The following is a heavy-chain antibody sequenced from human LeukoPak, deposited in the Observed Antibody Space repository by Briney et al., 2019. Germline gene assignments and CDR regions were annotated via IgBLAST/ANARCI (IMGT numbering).Heavy chain of an antibody. V-gene: IGHV4-34*01. J-gene: IGHJ4*02. CDR2: INHSGST. CDR1: GGSFSGYY. D-gene: IGHD6-6*01. CDR3: ARQDGEIAARSATGFDY. Sequence: SETLSLTCAVYGGSFSGYYWSWIRQPPGKGLEWIGEINHSGSTNYNPSLKSRVTISVDTSKNQFSLELSSVTAADTAVYYCARQDGEIAARSATGFDYWGQGTLVTVSS.